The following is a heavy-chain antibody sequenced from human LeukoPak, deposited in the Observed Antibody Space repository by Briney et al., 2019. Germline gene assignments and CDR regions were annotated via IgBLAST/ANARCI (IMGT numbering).Heavy chain of an antibody. V-gene: IGHV4-59*01. J-gene: IGHJ4*02. CDR2: IYYSGST. Sequence: PSENLSLTCSVSGGSINNYWWNWIRQPPGKGLEWIGYIYYSGSTSYNPSLKSRLTISVDTSLNQFSLKLNTVTAADTAVYYCARYCSGGDCYSKALDYWGQGILVTVSS. CDR3: ARYCSGGDCYSKALDY. CDR1: GGSINNYW. D-gene: IGHD2-15*01.